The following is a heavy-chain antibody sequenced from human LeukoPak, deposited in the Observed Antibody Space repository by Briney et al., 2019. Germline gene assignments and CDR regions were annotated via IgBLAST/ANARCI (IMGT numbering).Heavy chain of an antibody. CDR1: GFTFSSYS. V-gene: IGHV3-21*01. CDR3: ARDYYDSSSPSGFDY. Sequence: GGSLRLSCAASGFTFSSYSMNWVRQAPGKGPEWVSSISSSSSYIYYADSVKGRFTISRDNAKNSLYLQMISLRTEDTAVYYCARDYYDSSSPSGFDYWGQGTLVTVSS. J-gene: IGHJ4*02. CDR2: ISSSSSYI. D-gene: IGHD3-22*01.